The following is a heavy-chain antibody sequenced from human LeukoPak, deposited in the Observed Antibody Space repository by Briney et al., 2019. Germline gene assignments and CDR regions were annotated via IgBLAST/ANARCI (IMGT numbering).Heavy chain of an antibody. CDR3: ARLPTGTFDY. V-gene: IGHV4-39*01. Sequence: PSETLSLTCTVSGGSISSSNYYWGWIRQPPGKGLEWIGSIYNTGSTYYNPSLKSRVTISVDTSKYQFSLKLNSVIAADTAVYYCARLPTGTFDYWGQGTLVTVSS. CDR2: IYNTGST. CDR1: GGSISSSNYY. J-gene: IGHJ4*02. D-gene: IGHD1-1*01.